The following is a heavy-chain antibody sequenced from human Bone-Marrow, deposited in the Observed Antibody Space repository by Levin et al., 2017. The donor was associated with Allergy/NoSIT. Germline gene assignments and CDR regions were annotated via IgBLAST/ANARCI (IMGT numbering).Heavy chain of an antibody. J-gene: IGHJ6*03. CDR2: INYSGST. D-gene: IGHD5-24*01. Sequence: SETLSLTCTVSGGSVGSGSYYWNWIRQFPGKELQWIGYINYSGSTIYNPSLNSRVNISFDTSKSQFFLRLSSVTAADTAVYYCARDEIGYKFPHQYYYLDVWGKGTPVTVSS. V-gene: IGHV4-61*01. CDR3: ARDEIGYKFPHQYYYLDV. CDR1: GGSVGSGSYY.